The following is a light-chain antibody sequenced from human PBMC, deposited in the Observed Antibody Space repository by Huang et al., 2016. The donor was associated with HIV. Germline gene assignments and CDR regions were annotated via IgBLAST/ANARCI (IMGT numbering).Light chain of an antibody. CDR3: MQTLQTPYT. J-gene: IGKJ2*01. CDR2: LGS. V-gene: IGKV2-28*01. Sequence: DIVVSQSPLSLPVTPGEPASISCSSTQSLLRSDGHNYLNWYLQKAGRSPQLLIYLGSNRASGVPDRFSGRGSGTDFTLIISIVEAADVGGYYCMQTLQTPYTFGRGTKLEIK. CDR1: QSLLRSDGHNY.